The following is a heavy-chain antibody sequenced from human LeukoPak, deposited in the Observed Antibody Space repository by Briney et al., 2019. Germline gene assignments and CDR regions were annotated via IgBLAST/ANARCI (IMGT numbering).Heavy chain of an antibody. Sequence: GGSLRLSCAASGFTFDDYAMHWVQQAPGKGLEGVSAISGSGGSTYYADSVKGRFTISRDNSKNTLYLQINSLKTEDTAVYYCTTGYYYDSSGYDYWGQGTLVTVSS. CDR2: ISGSGGST. CDR1: GFTFDDYA. V-gene: IGHV3-23*01. J-gene: IGHJ4*02. CDR3: TTGYYYDSSGYDY. D-gene: IGHD3-22*01.